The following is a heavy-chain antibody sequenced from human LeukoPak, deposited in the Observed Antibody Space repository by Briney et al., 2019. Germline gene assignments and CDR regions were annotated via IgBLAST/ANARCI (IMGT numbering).Heavy chain of an antibody. Sequence: GGSLRLPCATSGFKFDDYAMHWIRQAPWKGLEWVSSINWNRGSIGYADSVKGRFTISRDNAKNSLYLQMNNLRTEDTAVYYCAAPYSTSWFSPPGEWGQGTLVTVSS. J-gene: IGHJ4*02. CDR3: AAPYSTSWFSPPGE. V-gene: IGHV3-9*01. CDR2: INWNRGSI. D-gene: IGHD2-2*01. CDR1: GFKFDDYA.